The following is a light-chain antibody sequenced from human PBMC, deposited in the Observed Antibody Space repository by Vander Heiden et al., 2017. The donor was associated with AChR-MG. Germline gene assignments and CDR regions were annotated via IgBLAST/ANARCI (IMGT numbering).Light chain of an antibody. V-gene: IGLV1-40*01. Sequence: QSVLPQPPSASGAPGQMVTISCSGSSSDIGAGYDVPWYQQLPGTAPKLLIYGNNHRPSGVPDRFSGSKSGTSASLAITGLQAEDEADYYCQSYDDTLSGVVFGGGTKLTVL. CDR3: QSYDDTLSGVV. J-gene: IGLJ2*01. CDR1: SSDIGAGYD. CDR2: GNN.